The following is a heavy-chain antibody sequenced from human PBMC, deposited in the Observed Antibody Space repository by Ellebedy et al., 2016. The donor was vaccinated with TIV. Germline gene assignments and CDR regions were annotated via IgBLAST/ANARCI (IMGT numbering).Heavy chain of an antibody. D-gene: IGHD3-22*01. J-gene: IGHJ4*01. CDR1: EFTFSIYA. V-gene: IGHV3-30*04. CDR2: ISSDGSNK. CDR3: ARDGGYYDSSAHYHGETDY. Sequence: GESLKISCVASEFTFSIYAMHWVRQAPGKGLEWVTLISSDGSNKYYSDSVKGRFTISRDNSKNTLYLQMNSLRVEDTAVYYCARDGGYYDSSAHYHGETDYWGHGTLVTVSS.